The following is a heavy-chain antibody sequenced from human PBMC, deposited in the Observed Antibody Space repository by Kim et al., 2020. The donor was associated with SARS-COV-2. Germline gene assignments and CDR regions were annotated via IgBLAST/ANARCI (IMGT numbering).Heavy chain of an antibody. CDR2: MNPNSGNT. Sequence: ASVKVSCKASGYTFTSYDINWVRQATGQGLEWMGWMNPNSGNTGYAQKFQGRVTMTRNTSISTAYMELSSLRSEDTAVYYCARTRAATTPYYYYGMDVWGQGTTVTVSS. J-gene: IGHJ6*02. D-gene: IGHD2-15*01. CDR3: ARTRAATTPYYYYGMDV. CDR1: GYTFTSYD. V-gene: IGHV1-8*01.